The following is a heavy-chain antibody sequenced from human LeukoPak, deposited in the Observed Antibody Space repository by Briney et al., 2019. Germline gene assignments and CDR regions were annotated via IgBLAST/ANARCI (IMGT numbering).Heavy chain of an antibody. CDR3: ASYTIAVAGSNFDY. Sequence: SETLSLTCTVSGGSISSSSYYWGWIRQPPGKGLEWIGSIYYSGSTYYNPSLKSRVTISVDTSKNQFFLKLSSVTAADTAVYYCASYTIAVAGSNFDYWGQGTLVTVSS. J-gene: IGHJ4*02. CDR2: IYYSGST. CDR1: GGSISSSSYY. V-gene: IGHV4-39*01. D-gene: IGHD6-19*01.